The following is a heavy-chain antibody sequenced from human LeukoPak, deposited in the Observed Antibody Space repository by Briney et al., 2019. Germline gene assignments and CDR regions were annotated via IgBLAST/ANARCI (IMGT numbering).Heavy chain of an antibody. CDR2: ISSSSSTI. CDR1: GFTFSSYS. J-gene: IGHJ4*02. Sequence: LAGGSLRLSCAASGFTFSSYSMNWVRQAPGKGLEWVSYISSSSSTIYYADSVKGRFTISRDNAKNSLYLQMNSLRAEDTAVYYCARDGTGGGSYCNYWGQGTLVTVSS. V-gene: IGHV3-48*01. D-gene: IGHD1-26*01. CDR3: ARDGTGGGSYCNY.